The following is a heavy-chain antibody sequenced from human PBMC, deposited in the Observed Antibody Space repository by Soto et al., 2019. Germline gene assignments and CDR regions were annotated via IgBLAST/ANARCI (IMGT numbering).Heavy chain of an antibody. V-gene: IGHV1-69*01. CDR2: IIPIFGTA. CDR3: ARVIIVGATKLFRSSVLGNWFDP. Sequence: QVQLVQSGAEVKKPGSSVKVSCKASGGTFSSYAISWVRQAPGQGLEWMGGIIPIFGTANYAQQFQGRVTITADESTSTAYIELSSLRSEDTAVYYCARVIIVGATKLFRSSVLGNWFDPWGQGTLVTVSS. CDR1: GGTFSSYA. D-gene: IGHD1-26*01. J-gene: IGHJ5*02.